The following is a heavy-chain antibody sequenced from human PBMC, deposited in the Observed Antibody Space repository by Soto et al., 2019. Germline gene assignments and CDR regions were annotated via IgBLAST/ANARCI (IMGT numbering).Heavy chain of an antibody. CDR1: GGTFSSYA. CDR2: IIPIFGTA. CDR3: ARGGSYCRSTSGQPRALDY. J-gene: IGHJ4*02. D-gene: IGHD2-2*01. V-gene: IGHV1-69*01. Sequence: QVQLVQSGAEVKKPGSSVKVSCKASGGTFSSYAISWVRQAPGQGLEWMGGIIPIFGTANYAQKFQGRVTITADESTSTAYMELSSLRSEDTAVYYCARGGSYCRSTSGQPRALDYWGQGTLVTVSS.